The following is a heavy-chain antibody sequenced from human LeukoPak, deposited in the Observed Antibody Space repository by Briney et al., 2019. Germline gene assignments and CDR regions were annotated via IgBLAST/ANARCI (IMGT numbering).Heavy chain of an antibody. Sequence: GGSLRLSCAASGFSLSSNWMSWVRQAPGKGLEWVANIREDGSEKKYVDSVKGRFTISRDNAKNSLYLQMNSLRAEDTAVYYCARDGRGGRYDCWGQGTLVTVSS. V-gene: IGHV3-7*01. CDR2: IREDGSEK. CDR1: GFSLSSNW. D-gene: IGHD2-15*01. CDR3: ARDGRGGRYDC. J-gene: IGHJ4*02.